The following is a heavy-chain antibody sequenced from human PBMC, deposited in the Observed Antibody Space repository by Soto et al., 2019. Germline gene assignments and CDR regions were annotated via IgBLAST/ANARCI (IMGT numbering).Heavy chain of an antibody. CDR1: GGAVSRYY. D-gene: IGHD6-6*01. Sequence: SETLSLTCTVSGGAVSRYYWGWIRQRPWKGLEWIGYIYYSGSTNYNPSLKSRVTISVDTSKNQFSLKLSSVTAADTAVYYCARASSSHHYYYYGMAVWGQGTKVTAP. V-gene: IGHV4-59*02. CDR3: ARASSSHHYYYYGMAV. J-gene: IGHJ6*02. CDR2: IYYSGST.